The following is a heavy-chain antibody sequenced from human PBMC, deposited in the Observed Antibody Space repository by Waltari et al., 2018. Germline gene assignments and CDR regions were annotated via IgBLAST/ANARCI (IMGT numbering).Heavy chain of an antibody. J-gene: IGHJ4*02. CDR2: INPNRGGT. CDR3: ARGRGGEGSYPNY. V-gene: IGHV1-2*06. CDR1: GYTFTGYY. Sequence: QVQLVQSGAEVKKPGASVKVSCKASGYTFTGYYMHWVRQAPGQGLEWMGRINPNRGGTNYAQKVQGRGTMTRDTSISTAYMELGRLRSDDTAVYYCARGRGGEGSYPNYWGQGTLVTVSS. D-gene: IGHD1-26*01.